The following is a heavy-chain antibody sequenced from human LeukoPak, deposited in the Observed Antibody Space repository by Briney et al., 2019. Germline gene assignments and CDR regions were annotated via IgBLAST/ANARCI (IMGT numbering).Heavy chain of an antibody. V-gene: IGHV1-18*01. CDR3: ARVAAPRYYYYYGMDV. Sequence: ASVKVSCKASGFTFTSYDINWVRQAPGQGLEWMGWISAYNGNTNYAQKLQGRVTMTTDTSTSTAYMELRSLRSDDTAVYYCARVAAPRYYYYYGMDVWGQGTTVTVSS. D-gene: IGHD2-15*01. CDR1: GFTFTSYD. J-gene: IGHJ6*02. CDR2: ISAYNGNT.